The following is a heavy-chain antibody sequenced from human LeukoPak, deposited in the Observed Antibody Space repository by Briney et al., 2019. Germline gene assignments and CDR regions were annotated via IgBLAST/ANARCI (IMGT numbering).Heavy chain of an antibody. CDR2: IYYSGST. CDR3: ARGDYYGSGTNWFDP. J-gene: IGHJ5*02. V-gene: IGHV4-59*01. CDR1: GGSINSYY. D-gene: IGHD3-10*01. Sequence: SETLSLTCTVSGGSINSYYWSWIRQPPGKGLEWIGYIYYSGSTNYNPSLKSRVTISVDTSKNQFSLKLSSVTAADTAVYYCARGDYYGSGTNWFDPWGQGTLVTVSS.